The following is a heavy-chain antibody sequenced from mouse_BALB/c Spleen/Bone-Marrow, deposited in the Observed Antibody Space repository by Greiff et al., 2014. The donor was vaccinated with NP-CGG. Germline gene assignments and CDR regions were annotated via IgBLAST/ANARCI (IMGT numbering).Heavy chain of an antibody. CDR3: ARSYDYDYAMDY. D-gene: IGHD2-4*01. V-gene: IGHV1-18*01. CDR1: GYTFTEYT. J-gene: IGHJ4*01. Sequence: EVKLQESVSELVKPGASVKISCKTSGYTFTEYTMHWVKQSHGKSLEWIGGINPNNGGTSYNQKFKGKATLTVDKSSSTAYMELRSLTSEDSAVYYCARSYDYDYAMDYWGQGTSVTVSS. CDR2: INPNNGGT.